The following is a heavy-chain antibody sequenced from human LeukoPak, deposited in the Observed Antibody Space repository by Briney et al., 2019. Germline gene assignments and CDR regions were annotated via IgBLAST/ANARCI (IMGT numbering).Heavy chain of an antibody. CDR2: TYYRSKWYN. CDR3: AKGKRITMIVDEYYFDY. Sequence: SQTLALTCAISGDSVSSNSAAWNWIRQSPSRGLEWLGRTYYRSKWYNDYAVSVKSRITINPDTSKNQFSLQLNSVTPEDTAAYYCAKGKRITMIVDEYYFDYWGQGTLVTVSS. V-gene: IGHV6-1*01. D-gene: IGHD3-22*01. J-gene: IGHJ4*02. CDR1: GDSVSSNSAA.